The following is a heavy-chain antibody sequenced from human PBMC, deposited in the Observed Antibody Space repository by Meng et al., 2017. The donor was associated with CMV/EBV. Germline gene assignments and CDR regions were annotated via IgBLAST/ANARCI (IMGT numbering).Heavy chain of an antibody. J-gene: IGHJ6*02. CDR1: GFTFSSYG. CDR3: AKDVIGPYYYYYGMDV. D-gene: IGHD2/OR15-2a*01. Sequence: GESLKISCAASGFTFSSYGMHWVRQAPGKGLEWVAFIRYDGSNKYYADSVKGRFTISRDNSKNTLYLQMNSLRAEDTAVYYCAKDVIGPYYYYYGMDVWGQGTTVTVSS. V-gene: IGHV3-30*02. CDR2: IRYDGSNK.